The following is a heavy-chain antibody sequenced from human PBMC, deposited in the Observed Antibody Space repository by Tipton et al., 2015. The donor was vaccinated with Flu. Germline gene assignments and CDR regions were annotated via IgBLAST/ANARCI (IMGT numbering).Heavy chain of an antibody. CDR2: IYYSGIT. Sequence: TLSLTCTVSGGSISSYYWSWIRQPPGKGLEWIGYIYYSGITNYNPSLKSRVTISVDTSKNQFSLKLSSVTAADTAVYYCAEGYCSGGSCYLSYWGQGTLVTVSS. D-gene: IGHD2-15*01. J-gene: IGHJ4*02. CDR1: GGSISSYY. V-gene: IGHV4-59*01. CDR3: AEGYCSGGSCYLSY.